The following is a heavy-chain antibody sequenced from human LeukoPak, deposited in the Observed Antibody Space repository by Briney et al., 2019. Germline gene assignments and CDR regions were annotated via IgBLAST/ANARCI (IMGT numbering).Heavy chain of an antibody. CDR3: ARVRGNWYSSLRSDWFDP. J-gene: IGHJ5*02. V-gene: IGHV4-39*07. D-gene: IGHD6-13*01. Sequence: SETLSLTCTVSGGSITSSSYYWGWIRQPPGKGLEWIGSIYYSGSTYYNPSLKSRVTISVDTSKNQFSLKLSSVTAADTAVYYCARVRGNWYSSLRSDWFDPWGQGTLVTVSS. CDR1: GGSITSSSYY. CDR2: IYYSGST.